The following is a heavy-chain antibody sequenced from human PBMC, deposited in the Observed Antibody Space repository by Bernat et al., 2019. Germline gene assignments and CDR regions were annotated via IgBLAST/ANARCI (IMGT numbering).Heavy chain of an antibody. V-gene: IGHV3-7*03. CDR3: ARQRMGPAAAKYYFDY. Sequence: EVQLVESGGGLVQPGGSLRLSCAASGFTFSSYWMNWVRQAPGKGLEWVANIKQDGSEKYYLDSVKGRFTISRDNAKNSLCLQMNSLRAEDTAVYYCARQRMGPAAAKYYFDYWGQGTLVTVSS. CDR1: GFTFSSYW. J-gene: IGHJ4*02. D-gene: IGHD6-13*01. CDR2: IKQDGSEK.